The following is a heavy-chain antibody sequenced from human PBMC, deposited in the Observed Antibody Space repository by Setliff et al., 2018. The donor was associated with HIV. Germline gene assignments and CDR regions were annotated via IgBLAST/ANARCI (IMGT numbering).Heavy chain of an antibody. CDR1: GFTFGDYV. CDR2: IRREGTT. CDR3: AKNLYRSPWSPLDY. Sequence: PGGSLRLSCETSGFTFGDYVMNWVRQAPGKGLEFVGAIRREGTTEYAGSVKDRFTISRDNSKNTLYLQMNSLRADDTAVYYCAKNLYRSPWSPLDYWGQGTLVTVSS. V-gene: IGHV3-64*04. D-gene: IGHD6-19*01. J-gene: IGHJ4*02.